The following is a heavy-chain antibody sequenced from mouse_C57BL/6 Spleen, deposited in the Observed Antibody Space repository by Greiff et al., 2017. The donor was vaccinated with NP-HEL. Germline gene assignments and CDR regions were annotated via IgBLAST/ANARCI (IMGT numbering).Heavy chain of an antibody. D-gene: IGHD2-1*01. CDR3: ARGVYYGIYYAMDY. CDR1: GYAFSSSW. J-gene: IGHJ4*01. V-gene: IGHV1-82*01. CDR2: IYPGDGDT. Sequence: QVHVKQSGPELVKPGASVKISCKASGYAFSSSWMNWVKQRPGKGLEWIGRIYPGDGDTNYNGKFKGKATLTADKSPSTAYMQLSSLTSEDSAVYFCARGVYYGIYYAMDYWGQGTSVTVSS.